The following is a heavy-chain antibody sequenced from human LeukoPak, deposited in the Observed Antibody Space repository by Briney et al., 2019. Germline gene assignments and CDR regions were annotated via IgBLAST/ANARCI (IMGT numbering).Heavy chain of an antibody. D-gene: IGHD2-2*01. CDR1: GYTFTGYY. Sequence: GASVKVSCKASGYTFTGYYMHWVRQAPGQGLEWMGWINPNSGGTNYAQKFQGRVTMTRDTSISTAYMELSRLRSDDTAVYYCARDESVVPAAESEGFDYWGQGTLVTVS. V-gene: IGHV1-2*02. CDR2: INPNSGGT. J-gene: IGHJ4*02. CDR3: ARDESVVPAAESEGFDY.